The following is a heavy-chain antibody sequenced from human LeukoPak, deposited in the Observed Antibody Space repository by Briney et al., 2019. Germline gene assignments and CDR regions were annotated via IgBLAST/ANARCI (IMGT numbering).Heavy chain of an antibody. J-gene: IGHJ4*02. CDR1: GGSISNSNW. V-gene: IGHV4-4*02. Sequence: SGTLSLTCAVSGGSISNSNWWSWVRQPPGKGLEWIGEIYHSGSTNYNPSLKSRVTISVDKSKNQFSLKLSSVTTADTAVYYCARGRPNYDILTGYVGYWGQGTLVTVSS. D-gene: IGHD3-9*01. CDR3: ARGRPNYDILTGYVGY. CDR2: IYHSGST.